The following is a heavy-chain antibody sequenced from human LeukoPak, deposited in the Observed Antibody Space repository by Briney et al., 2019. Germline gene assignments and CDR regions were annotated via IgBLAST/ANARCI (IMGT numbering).Heavy chain of an antibody. J-gene: IGHJ3*02. CDR2: INHSGST. CDR1: GGSFSGYY. D-gene: IGHD3-9*01. Sequence: PSETLSLTCAVYGGSFSGYYWSWIRRPPEKGLEWIGEINHSGSTNYNPSLKSRVTISVDTSKNQFSLKLSSVTAADTAVYYCARGLRYFDWLLSADLDAFDIWGQGTMVTVSS. V-gene: IGHV4-34*01. CDR3: ARGLRYFDWLLSADLDAFDI.